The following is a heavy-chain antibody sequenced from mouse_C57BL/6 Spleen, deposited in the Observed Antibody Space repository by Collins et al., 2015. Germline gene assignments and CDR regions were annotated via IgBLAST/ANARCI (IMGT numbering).Heavy chain of an antibody. V-gene: IGHV1-55*01. CDR2: IYPGSGST. Sequence: QVQLQQPGAELVKPGASVKMSCKASGYTFTSYWITWVKQRPGQGLEWIGDIYPGSGSTNYNEKFKSKATLTVDTSSSTAYMQLSSLTSEDSAVHYCARKYYDYPYWYFDVWGTGTTVTVSS. CDR1: GYTFTSYW. CDR3: ARKYYDYPYWYFDV. D-gene: IGHD2-4*01. J-gene: IGHJ1*03.